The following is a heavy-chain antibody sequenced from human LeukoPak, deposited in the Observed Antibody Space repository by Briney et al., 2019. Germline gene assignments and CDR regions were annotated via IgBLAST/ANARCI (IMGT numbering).Heavy chain of an antibody. CDR3: ARGEDWNDEFSSGV. D-gene: IGHD1-1*01. CDR2: INPNSGGT. J-gene: IGHJ4*02. Sequence: ASVKVSCKASGYTFTGYYMHWVRQAPGQGLEWMGWINPNSGGTNYAHKFQGRVTMTRDTSISPAYLELSRLRSDDTAVYYCARGEDWNDEFSSGVWGQGTLVTVSS. V-gene: IGHV1-2*07. CDR1: GYTFTGYY.